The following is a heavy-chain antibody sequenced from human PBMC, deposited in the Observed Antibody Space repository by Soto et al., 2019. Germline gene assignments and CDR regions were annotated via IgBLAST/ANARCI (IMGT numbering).Heavy chain of an antibody. CDR3: ARQGWGYCSSTSCYDGLDWFDP. CDR1: GGSISSSSYY. CDR2: IYYSGST. D-gene: IGHD2-2*01. Sequence: QLQLQESGPGLVKPSETLSLTCTVSGGSISSSSYYWGWIRQPPGKGLEWIGSIYYSGSTYYNPSLKRRVTISVDTSKNQFSLKLSSVTAADTAVYYCARQGWGYCSSTSCYDGLDWFDPWGQGTLVTVSS. J-gene: IGHJ5*02. V-gene: IGHV4-39*01.